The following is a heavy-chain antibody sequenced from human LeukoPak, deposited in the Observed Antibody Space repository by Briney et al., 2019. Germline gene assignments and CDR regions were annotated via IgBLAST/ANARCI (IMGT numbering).Heavy chain of an antibody. CDR3: ARERIYSNEAFDP. CDR2: IYTSGST. D-gene: IGHD4-11*01. CDR1: GGSISSGSYY. Sequence: PSETLSLTCTVSGGSISSGSYYWSWIPQPAGKGLEWIGRIYTSGSTNYNPSLQGRVTISVDTSKNQFSLKLSSVTAADTAVYYCARERIYSNEAFDPWGQGTLVTVSS. V-gene: IGHV4-61*02. J-gene: IGHJ5*02.